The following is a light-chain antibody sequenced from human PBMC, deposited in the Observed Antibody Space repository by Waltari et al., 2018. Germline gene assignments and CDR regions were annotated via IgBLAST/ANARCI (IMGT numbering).Light chain of an antibody. Sequence: EIVLTQSPGTLSLSPGERVTLSCRASQSVTSYLGWYQKKPGQAPRLLIYDGSSRATGVPARFSGSGSGTEFTLTISSLQSEDLAVYYCQQYGDWPLTFGGGSKVEF. CDR2: DGS. J-gene: IGKJ4*01. V-gene: IGKV3-15*01. CDR1: QSVTSY. CDR3: QQYGDWPLT.